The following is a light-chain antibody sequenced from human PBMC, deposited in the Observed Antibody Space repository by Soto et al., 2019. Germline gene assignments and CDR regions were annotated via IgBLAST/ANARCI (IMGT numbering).Light chain of an antibody. CDR3: QQHANWPPVST. V-gene: IGKV3-11*01. J-gene: IGKJ5*01. Sequence: EIVLTQSPATLSLSPGERATLSCRASQTFSSHLAWYQQKPGQAPRLLIYDASKRATGSPARFSGRGSGPGFTLTISSLEPEDFAVYYWQQHANWPPVSTFGQGTRLEIK. CDR1: QTFSSH. CDR2: DAS.